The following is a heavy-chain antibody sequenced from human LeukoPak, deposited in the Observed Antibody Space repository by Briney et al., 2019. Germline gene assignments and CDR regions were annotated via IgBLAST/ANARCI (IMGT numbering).Heavy chain of an antibody. CDR2: IKEDGNKQ. J-gene: IGHJ6*02. CDR3: ARDSSIYTNYYYYYDMDV. CDR1: GFTFSRYW. Sequence: GGSLRLSCAASGFTFSRYWMTWVRQAPGKGLEWVANIKEDGNKQYYVDSVKGRFTISRDNAKNSLYLQMNSLRAEDTAVYYCARDSSIYTNYYYYYDMDVWGQGTTVTVSS. V-gene: IGHV3-7*01. D-gene: IGHD6-13*01.